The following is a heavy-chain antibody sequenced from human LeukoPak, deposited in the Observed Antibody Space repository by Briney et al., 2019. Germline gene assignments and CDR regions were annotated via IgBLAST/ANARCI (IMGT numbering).Heavy chain of an antibody. CDR2: IISNGVTT. Sequence: GGSLRLSCAASGFTFSSHAMHWFRQAPRKGLQFVSAIISNGVTTYYANSVKGRFTISRDNSKNTLYLQMGGLRAGDMAVYYCARVPAPGDYGDLFDYWGQGTLVTVSS. CDR1: GFTFSSHA. V-gene: IGHV3-64*01. J-gene: IGHJ4*02. CDR3: ARVPAPGDYGDLFDY. D-gene: IGHD4/OR15-4a*01.